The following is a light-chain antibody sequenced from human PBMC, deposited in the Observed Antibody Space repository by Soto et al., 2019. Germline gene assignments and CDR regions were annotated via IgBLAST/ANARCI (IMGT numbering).Light chain of an antibody. J-gene: IGKJ2*03. CDR2: AES. CDR1: HNINNY. Sequence: IQMTQSPSSLSASVGDRVTISWRASHNINNYLNWYQQKPGTAPKPLIYAESSLQPGVPSRFNGSRSATDFTLTSSSLQPEDSATYYCQQSYYIPRSFGQGTKLQI. CDR3: QQSYYIPRS. V-gene: IGKV1-39*01.